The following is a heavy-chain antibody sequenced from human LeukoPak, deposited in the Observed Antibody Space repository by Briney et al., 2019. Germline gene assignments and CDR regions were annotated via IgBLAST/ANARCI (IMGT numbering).Heavy chain of an antibody. V-gene: IGHV1-2*02. CDR2: INPNSGGT. J-gene: IGHJ4*01. D-gene: IGHD3-22*01. CDR1: GYTFTGYY. CDR3: ARGAHYHDSSQGYDY. Sequence: ASVKVSCKASGYTFTGYYMHWVQQAPGQGLEWMGWINPNSGGTNYAQKFQGRVTMTRDTSISTAYMELSRLRSDDTAVYYCARGAHYHDSSQGYDYWGQGTLVTVSS.